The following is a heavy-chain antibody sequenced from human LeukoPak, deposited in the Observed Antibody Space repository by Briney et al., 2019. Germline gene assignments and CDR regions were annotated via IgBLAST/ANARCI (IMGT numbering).Heavy chain of an antibody. CDR2: IYTSGST. CDR3: ARDLIVVVPAARGRGIDP. J-gene: IGHJ5*02. CDR1: GGSISSGSYY. V-gene: IGHV4-61*02. Sequence: SETLSLTCTVSGGSISSGSYYWSWIRQPAGKGLEWIGRIYTSGSTNYNPSFKSRVTISVDTSKNQFSQKLSSVTAADTAVYYCARDLIVVVPAARGRGIDPWGQGTLVTVSS. D-gene: IGHD2-2*01.